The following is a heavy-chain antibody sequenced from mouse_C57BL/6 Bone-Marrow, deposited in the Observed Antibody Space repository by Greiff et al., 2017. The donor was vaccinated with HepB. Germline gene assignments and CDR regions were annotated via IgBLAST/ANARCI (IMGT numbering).Heavy chain of an antibody. V-gene: IGHV1-64*01. CDR3: ARSNYLLYYAMDY. D-gene: IGHD2-5*01. CDR2: IHPNSGST. J-gene: IGHJ4*01. CDR1: GYTFTSYW. Sequence: QVQLQQPGAELVKPGASVKLSCKASGYTFTSYWMHWVKQRPGQGLEWIGMIHPNSGSTNYNEKFKSKATLTVDKSSSTAYMQLSSLTSEDSAVYYCARSNYLLYYAMDYWGQGTSVTVSS.